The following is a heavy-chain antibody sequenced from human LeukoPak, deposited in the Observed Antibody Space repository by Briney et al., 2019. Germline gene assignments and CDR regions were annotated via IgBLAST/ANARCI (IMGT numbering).Heavy chain of an antibody. CDR2: ITPIFGTA. Sequence: SVKVSCKASGGTFSSYAISWVRQAPGQGLEWMGGITPIFGTADYGQKFQGRVTITADESTSTAYMDLSSLRSEDTAIYYCARDPSMVRGENTPYFDYWGQGTLVTVSS. CDR3: ARDPSMVRGENTPYFDY. J-gene: IGHJ4*02. V-gene: IGHV1-69*13. CDR1: GGTFSSYA. D-gene: IGHD3-10*01.